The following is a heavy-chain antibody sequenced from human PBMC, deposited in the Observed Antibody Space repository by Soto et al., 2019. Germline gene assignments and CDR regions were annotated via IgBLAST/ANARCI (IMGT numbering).Heavy chain of an antibody. V-gene: IGHV1-58*01. Sequence: SVKVSCKASGFTFTSSAVQWVRQARGQRLEWIGWIVVGSGNTNYAQKFQERVTITRDMSTSTAYMELSSLRSEDTAVYYCAAWYYDSSGPYYFDYWGQGTLVTVSS. CDR2: IVVGSGNT. D-gene: IGHD3-22*01. CDR1: GFTFTSSA. CDR3: AAWYYDSSGPYYFDY. J-gene: IGHJ4*02.